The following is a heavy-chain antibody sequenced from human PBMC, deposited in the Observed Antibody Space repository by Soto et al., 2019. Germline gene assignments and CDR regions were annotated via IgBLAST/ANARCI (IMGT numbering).Heavy chain of an antibody. CDR2: IGRGGDT. D-gene: IGHD1-1*01. J-gene: IGHJ6*02. CDR3: AKDGTTTGIHYYAMDV. CDR1: GFTLTSYG. V-gene: IGHV3-23*01. Sequence: EVQLLESGGGLVQPGGSLRLSCEVSGFTLTSYGMNWVRQAPDKGLEWVSTIGRGGDTYYADSVKGRFTISRDNSKNTLFLQMNSLRAEDTALYFCAKDGTTTGIHYYAMDVWGQGPTVTVSS.